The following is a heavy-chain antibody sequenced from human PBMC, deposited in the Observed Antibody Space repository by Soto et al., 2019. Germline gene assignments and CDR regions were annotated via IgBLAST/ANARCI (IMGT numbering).Heavy chain of an antibody. J-gene: IGHJ5*02. CDR1: GFSLRGYA. D-gene: IGHD2-8*01. CDR3: ARGGYCINGVCPAGGLDP. CDR2: IAHHGRDQ. Sequence: VESGGAVVLPGGSLTLSCAPSGFSLRGYAMHWVRQAPGQGLEWVARIAHHGRDQYYADSVKGRFTISRDDPKNTQHLELNSLRTEDSAVYYCARGGYCINGVCPAGGLDPWGQGTLVTVSS. V-gene: IGHV3-30*01.